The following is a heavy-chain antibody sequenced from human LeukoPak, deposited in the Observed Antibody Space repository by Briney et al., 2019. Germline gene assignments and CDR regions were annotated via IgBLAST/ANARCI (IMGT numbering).Heavy chain of an antibody. D-gene: IGHD3-10*01. Sequence: GGSLRLSCAASGFTFSSYWMSWVRQAPGKGLEWVAIIKPDGSDKAYAGSVTGRFTISRDNAKNSLYLDMSGLRAEDTSVYYCARDPAFGAFDIWGRGTLVTVSS. CDR3: ARDPAFGAFDI. CDR2: IKPDGSDK. V-gene: IGHV3-7*01. J-gene: IGHJ3*02. CDR1: GFTFSSYW.